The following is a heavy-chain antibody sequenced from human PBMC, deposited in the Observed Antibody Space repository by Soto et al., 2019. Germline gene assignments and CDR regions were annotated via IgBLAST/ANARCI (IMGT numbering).Heavy chain of an antibody. D-gene: IGHD2-15*01. V-gene: IGHV3-9*01. CDR3: AKGDCSGGSCYSDDAFDI. CDR2: ISWNSGSI. J-gene: IGHJ3*02. CDR1: GFTFDDYA. Sequence: EVQLVESGGGLVQPGRSLRLSCAASGFTFDDYAMHWVRQAPGKGLEWVSGISWNSGSIGYADSVKGRFTISSDNAKNSLYLQMNRLSAEDTALYYCAKGDCSGGSCYSDDAFDIWGQGTMVTVSS.